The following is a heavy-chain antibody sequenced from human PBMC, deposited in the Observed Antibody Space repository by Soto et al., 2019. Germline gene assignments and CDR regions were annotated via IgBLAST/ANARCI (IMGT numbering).Heavy chain of an antibody. CDR1: GGSISSSSYY. Sequence: QLQLQESGPGLVKPSETLSLTCTVSGGSISSSSYYWGWIRQPPGKGLEWIGSIYYSGSTYYNPSLKSRVTISVDTSKTQFSLKLSSVTAADTAVYYCARHQPFIVVVPAATGWFDPWGQGTLVTVSS. CDR3: ARHQPFIVVVPAATGWFDP. D-gene: IGHD2-2*01. CDR2: IYYSGST. J-gene: IGHJ5*02. V-gene: IGHV4-39*01.